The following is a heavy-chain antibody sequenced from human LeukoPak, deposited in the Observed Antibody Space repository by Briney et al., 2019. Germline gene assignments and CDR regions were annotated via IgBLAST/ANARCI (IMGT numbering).Heavy chain of an antibody. J-gene: IGHJ6*02. V-gene: IGHV3-9*01. CDR3: AKEGHYYYYYGMDV. Sequence: GGSLRLSCAASGFTFDDYAMHWVRQAPGKGLEWVSGISWNSGSIGYADSVKGRFTISRDNAKNSLYLQMNSLRAEDTALYYCAKEGHYYYYYGMDVWGQGTTVTASS. CDR1: GFTFDDYA. CDR2: ISWNSGSI.